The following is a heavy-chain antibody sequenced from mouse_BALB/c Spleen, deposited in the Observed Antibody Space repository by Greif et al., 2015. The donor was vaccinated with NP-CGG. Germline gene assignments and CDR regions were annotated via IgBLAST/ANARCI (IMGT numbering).Heavy chain of an antibody. CDR1: GFTFSDYG. J-gene: IGHJ4*01. CDR3: ARDHDYPQYDAMDY. CDR2: ISNLAYSI. V-gene: IGHV5-15*02. Sequence: EVQLVESGGGFVQPGGSRKLSCAASGFTFSDYGMAWVRQAPGKGPEWVAFISNLAYSIYYADTVTGRFTISRENAKNTRYLEMSSLRAEDTAMYYGARDHDYPQYDAMDYGGQGTSVTVSS. D-gene: IGHD2-4*01.